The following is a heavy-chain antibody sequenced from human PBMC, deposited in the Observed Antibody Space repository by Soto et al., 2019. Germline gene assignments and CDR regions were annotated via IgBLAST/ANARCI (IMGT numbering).Heavy chain of an antibody. CDR3: ARGLIVVVPAAEKTYYYYGMDV. J-gene: IGHJ6*02. D-gene: IGHD2-2*01. V-gene: IGHV1-69*01. CDR2: IIPIVGTA. Sequence: QVQLVQAGAEVKKPGSSVKVSCKASGGTFSSYAISWVRQAPGQGLEWMGGIIPIVGTANYAQKFQGSVTITADESTSTAYMELSSLRSEDTAVYYCARGLIVVVPAAEKTYYYYGMDVWGQGTTVTVSS. CDR1: GGTFSSYA.